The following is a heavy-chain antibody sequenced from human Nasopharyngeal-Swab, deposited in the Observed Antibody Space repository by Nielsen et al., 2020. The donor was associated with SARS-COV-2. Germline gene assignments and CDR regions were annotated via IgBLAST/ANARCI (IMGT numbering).Heavy chain of an antibody. CDR2: IKQDGSEK. Sequence: GGSLSLSCAASGFPFNLYWMSWVRQAPGKGLEWVANIKQDGSEKYYVNSVKGRFTISRDNAKNSLYLQMNSLRAEDTAVYYCARDPMPAGGSDGFDIWGQGTMVTVSS. CDR3: ARDPMPAGGSDGFDI. J-gene: IGHJ3*02. D-gene: IGHD1-26*01. V-gene: IGHV3-7*01. CDR1: GFPFNLYW.